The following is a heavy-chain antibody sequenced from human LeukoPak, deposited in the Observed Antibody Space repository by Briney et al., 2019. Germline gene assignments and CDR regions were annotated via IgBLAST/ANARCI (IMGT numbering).Heavy chain of an antibody. Sequence: PGGSLRLPCAASGFTFSSYWMSWVRQAPGKGLEWVANIKQVGSEKYYVDSVKGRFTISRDNAKNSLYLQMNSLRAEDTAVYYCARVDPRIPADPYWGQGTLVTVSS. CDR2: IKQVGSEK. CDR3: ARVDPRIPADPY. CDR1: GFTFSSYW. V-gene: IGHV3-7*01. D-gene: IGHD2-2*01. J-gene: IGHJ4*02.